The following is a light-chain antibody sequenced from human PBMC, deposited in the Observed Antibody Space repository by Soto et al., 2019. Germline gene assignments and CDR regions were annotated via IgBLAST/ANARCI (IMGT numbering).Light chain of an antibody. CDR3: QHYNNWPRT. CDR2: GAS. V-gene: IGKV1-39*01. CDR1: QTIGKF. Sequence: DIQMTQSPSSLSASVGDGVTITCRASQTIGKFLNWYHQKPGKAPNLLIYGASNLQSGVPSRFSGSGSGTEFTLTISNLQSADFAVYFCQHYNNWPRTFGGGTKVDIK. J-gene: IGKJ4*01.